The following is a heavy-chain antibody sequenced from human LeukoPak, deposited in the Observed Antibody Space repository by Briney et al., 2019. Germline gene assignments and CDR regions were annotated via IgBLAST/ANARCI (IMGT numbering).Heavy chain of an antibody. D-gene: IGHD2-21*02. CDR1: GYTFTGYY. CDR2: INPNSGGT. Sequence: ASVKVSCKASGYTFTGYYMHWVRQAPGQGLEWMGWINPNSGGTNYAQKFQGRVTMTRDTSISTAYMELSRLRSDGTAVYYCARSLAYWGGACYENCFAPWGKETLVTVP. CDR3: ARSLAYWGGACYENCFAP. V-gene: IGHV1-2*02. J-gene: IGHJ5*02.